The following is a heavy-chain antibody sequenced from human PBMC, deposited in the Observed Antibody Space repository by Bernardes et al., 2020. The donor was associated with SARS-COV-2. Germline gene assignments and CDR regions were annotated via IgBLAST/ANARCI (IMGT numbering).Heavy chain of an antibody. CDR1: GFTFSSYW. D-gene: IGHD2-15*01. J-gene: IGHJ4*02. CDR3: ARVSPNCSGGSCYGLGGPFDY. CDR2: IKQDEREK. Sequence: GGSLRLSCAASGFTFSSYWMSWVRQAPGKGLEWVANIKQDEREKSYVDSVKGRFTISRDNPKNSLYLQMNSLRAEDTAVYYCARVSPNCSGGSCYGLGGPFDYWGQGTLVTVSS. V-gene: IGHV3-7*01.